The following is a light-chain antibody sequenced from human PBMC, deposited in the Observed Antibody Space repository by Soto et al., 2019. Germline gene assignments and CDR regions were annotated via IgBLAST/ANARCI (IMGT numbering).Light chain of an antibody. J-gene: IGKJ5*01. CDR1: QSVKCN. CDR2: GES. CDR3: QLRNNRPPMT. Sequence: QSPSTRAAYSRVAVRLSCRASQSVKCNLSWYQQKTGQHPTFLLYGESTRPAGMPARMSGGGCDTEFILPNISRQAAEFVVYYCQLRNNRPPMTFGQGTRLEI. V-gene: IGKV3-15*01.